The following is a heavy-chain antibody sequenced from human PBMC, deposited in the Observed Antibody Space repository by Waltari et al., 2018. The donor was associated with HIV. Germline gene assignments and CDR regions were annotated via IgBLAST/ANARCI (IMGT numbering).Heavy chain of an antibody. Sequence: QVQLQESGPGLVKPSQTLSLTCTVSGGSISSGGYYWSWIRQHPGKGLGVIGYISSMWSTHYNPALKSPVTISVDTLKNQFSLKLSSVTAADTAVYYCAREAVAGQFDYWGQGTLVTVSS. CDR3: AREAVAGQFDY. J-gene: IGHJ4*02. V-gene: IGHV4-31*01. CDR2: ISSMWST. CDR1: GGSISSGGYY. D-gene: IGHD6-19*01.